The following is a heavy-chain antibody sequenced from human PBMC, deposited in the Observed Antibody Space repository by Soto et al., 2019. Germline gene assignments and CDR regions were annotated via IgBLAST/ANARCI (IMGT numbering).Heavy chain of an antibody. CDR3: ARAAYEILTGYYRR. J-gene: IGHJ4*02. CDR1: GYTFTSYG. D-gene: IGHD3-9*01. V-gene: IGHV1-18*01. Sequence: QVQLVQSGAEVKKPGASVKVSRKASGYTFTSYGISWVRQAPGQGLEWMGWISAYNGNTNYAQKFQDRVTMTTDTSTSTAYMELRSLRSDDTAVYYCARAAYEILTGYYRRWGQGTLVTVSS. CDR2: ISAYNGNT.